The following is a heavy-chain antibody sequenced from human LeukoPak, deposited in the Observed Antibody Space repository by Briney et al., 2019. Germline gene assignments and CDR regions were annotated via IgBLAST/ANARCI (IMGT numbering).Heavy chain of an antibody. D-gene: IGHD3-10*01. J-gene: IGHJ3*02. CDR2: MNPNSGNT. V-gene: IGHV1-8*01. Sequence: ASVKVSCKASGYTFTSYDINWVRQATGQGLEWMGWMNPNSGNTGYAQKFQGRVTMTRNTSISTAYMELSSLRSEDTAVYYCASSGSYHDAFDTWGQGTMVTVSS. CDR1: GYTFTSYD. CDR3: ASSGSYHDAFDT.